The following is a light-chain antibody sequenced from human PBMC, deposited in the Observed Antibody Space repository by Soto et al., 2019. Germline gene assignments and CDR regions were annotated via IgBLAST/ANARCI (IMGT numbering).Light chain of an antibody. CDR2: GAS. CDR1: QSVSSSY. Sequence: EIVLTQSPGTLSLSPGERATLSCRASQSVSSSYLAWYQQKPGQAPRLLIYGASSSATGIPDRFSGSGSGTXFXXXXSXXEPEDFAVYYCQQYGGSPPYTFGQGTKLEIK. V-gene: IGKV3-20*01. J-gene: IGKJ2*01. CDR3: QQYGGSPPYT.